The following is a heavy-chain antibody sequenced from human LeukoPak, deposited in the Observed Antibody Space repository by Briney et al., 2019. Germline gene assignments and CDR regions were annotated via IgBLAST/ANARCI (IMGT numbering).Heavy chain of an antibody. CDR2: INPDSGFT. CDR3: APTAEAYTSWWKV. V-gene: IGHV1-2*02. J-gene: IGHJ4*02. D-gene: IGHD3-16*01. Sequence: EASVKVSCKASGYKFTDDYMHWVRQAPAQGLEFMGWINPDSGFTNYAQKFKGRVTMTRDTSISTAYLEVRSLTSDDTAVYYCAPTAEAYTSWWKVWGQGTLVTVSS. CDR1: GYKFTDDY.